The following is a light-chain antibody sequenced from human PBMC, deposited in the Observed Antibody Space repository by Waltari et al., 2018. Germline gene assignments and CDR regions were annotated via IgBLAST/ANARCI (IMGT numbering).Light chain of an antibody. CDR1: QSIRSN. V-gene: IGKV3-15*01. CDR2: GAS. Sequence: EIVMTQSPGTLSVSPGERATLSCWASQSIRSNLAWYQQKPGQAPRLLIYGASTRATGIPARISGSGSATAFTLTISSLQSDDVAVYYCQQYENWPPITFGGGTKVEIK. CDR3: QQYENWPPIT. J-gene: IGKJ4*01.